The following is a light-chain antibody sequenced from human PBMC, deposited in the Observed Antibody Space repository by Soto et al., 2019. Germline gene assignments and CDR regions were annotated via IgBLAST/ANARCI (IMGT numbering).Light chain of an antibody. J-gene: IGLJ2*01. CDR3: TSYTSNSALMV. V-gene: IGLV2-14*01. Sequence: QSALTQPASVSGSPGQSITISCTGTSSDVGGYNYVSWYQQHPGKAPKLMIYDVTNRPSGVSYRFSGSKSGNTASLTISGLQDEDAADYYCTSYTSNSALMVFGGGTKVTVL. CDR2: DVT. CDR1: SSDVGGYNY.